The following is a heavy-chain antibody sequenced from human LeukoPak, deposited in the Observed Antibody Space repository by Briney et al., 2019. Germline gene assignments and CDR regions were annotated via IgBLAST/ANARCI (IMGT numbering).Heavy chain of an antibody. J-gene: IGHJ3*02. D-gene: IGHD6-19*01. CDR3: ARLIAVAGLEAFDI. CDR1: GYTFTSYG. V-gene: IGHV1-18*01. Sequence: ASVKVSCKASGYTFTSYGISWVRQAPGQGLEWMGWISAYNGNTNYAQKLQGRVTMTTDTSTSTAYMELRSLRSDDTAVYYCARLIAVAGLEAFDIWGQGTTVTVSS. CDR2: ISAYNGNT.